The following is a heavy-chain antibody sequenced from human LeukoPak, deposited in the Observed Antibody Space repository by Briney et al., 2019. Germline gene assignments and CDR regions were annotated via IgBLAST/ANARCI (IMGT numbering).Heavy chain of an antibody. D-gene: IGHD1-26*01. Sequence: RGCLRLSPAAPGFSFSSSGLNSVPHSPGKGLEWDSYISSTGSTIYYADSVKGRFTISRDNGRSSLFLSMSSLRAEDTAVYYCARSILVGATGAFDIWGQGTMITVS. CDR2: ISSTGSTI. V-gene: IGHV3-48*03. CDR3: ARSILVGATGAFDI. J-gene: IGHJ3*02. CDR1: GFSFSSSG.